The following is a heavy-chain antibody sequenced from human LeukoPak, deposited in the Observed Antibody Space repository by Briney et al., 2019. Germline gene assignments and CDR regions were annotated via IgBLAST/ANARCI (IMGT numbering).Heavy chain of an antibody. CDR2: MNPNSGNT. CDR1: GYTFTSYD. J-gene: IGHJ4*02. Sequence: ASVKVSCKASGYTFTSYDINWVRQATGQGLEWMGWMNPNSGNTGYAQKFQGRVTMTRNTSISTAYMELSSLRSEDTAVYYCARGLLTMFRGVISAAGYWGQGTLVTVSS. CDR3: ARGLLTMFRGVISAAGY. D-gene: IGHD3-10*01. V-gene: IGHV1-8*01.